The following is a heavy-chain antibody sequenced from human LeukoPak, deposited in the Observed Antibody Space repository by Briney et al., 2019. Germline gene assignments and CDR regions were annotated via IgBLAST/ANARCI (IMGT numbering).Heavy chain of an antibody. CDR1: GFTFDDYA. CDR3: AKVSTDSGYDEDYFDY. V-gene: IGHV3-9*01. CDR2: ISWNSGSI. Sequence: PGRSLRLSCAASGFTFDDYAMHWVRQAPGKGLEWVSGISWNSGSIGYADSVKGRFTISRDNAKNSLYLQMNSLRAEDTALYYCAKVSTDSGYDEDYFDYWGQGTLVTVSS. D-gene: IGHD5-12*01. J-gene: IGHJ4*02.